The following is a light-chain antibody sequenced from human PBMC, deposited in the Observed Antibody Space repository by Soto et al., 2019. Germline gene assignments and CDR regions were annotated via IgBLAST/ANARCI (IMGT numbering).Light chain of an antibody. J-gene: IGKJ5*01. Sequence: EIVLTQSPGTLSLSPGERATLSCRASQSVSSSYLAWYQQKPGQAPRLLIYGASSRATGIPDRISGSGSGTDFTLTISRLEPEDFAVYYCQQYGSSPRSITFGQGTRLEIK. CDR1: QSVSSSY. CDR3: QQYGSSPRSIT. V-gene: IGKV3-20*01. CDR2: GAS.